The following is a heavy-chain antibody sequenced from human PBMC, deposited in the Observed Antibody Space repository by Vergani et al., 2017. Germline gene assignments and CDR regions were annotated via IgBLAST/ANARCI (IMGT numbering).Heavy chain of an antibody. CDR2: IYSGGST. V-gene: IGHV3-53*02. CDR1: GFTVSSNY. Sequence: EVQLVETGGGLIQPGGSLRLSCAASGFTVSSNYMSWVRQAPGKGLEWVSVIYSGGSTYYADSVKGRFTISRDNSKNTRYLQMNSLRAEDTAVYYCARVPHDSYYYFDYWGQGTLVTVSS. CDR3: ARVPHDSYYYFDY. D-gene: IGHD3-3*01. J-gene: IGHJ4*02.